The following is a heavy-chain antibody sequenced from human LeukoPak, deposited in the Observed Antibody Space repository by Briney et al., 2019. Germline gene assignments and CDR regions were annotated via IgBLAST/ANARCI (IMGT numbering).Heavy chain of an antibody. CDR3: QFGSGSYYNIPDNWFDP. Sequence: GGSLRLSCAASGFTFSTYWMSWVRQAPGKGLEWVANIKQDGSEKYYMDSVKGRFITSRDNAKNSLYLQMNSLRAEDTAVYYCQFGSGSYYNIPDNWFDPWGQGTLVTVSS. D-gene: IGHD3-10*01. CDR1: GFTFSTYW. CDR2: IKQDGSEK. V-gene: IGHV3-7*01. J-gene: IGHJ5*02.